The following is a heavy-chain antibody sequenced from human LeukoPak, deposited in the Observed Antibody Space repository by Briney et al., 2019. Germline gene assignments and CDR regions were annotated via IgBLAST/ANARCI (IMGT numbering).Heavy chain of an antibody. D-gene: IGHD2/OR15-2a*01. Sequence: GGSLRLSCVASGFTFSDYSMNWVRQAPGKGLEWVSYITSSSTTIHYADSVKGRFTISRDNAKNSLYLQMNSLRGEDTAVYYCARRPNAGFYGIAYWRQGTLVTVSS. CDR1: GFTFSDYS. J-gene: IGHJ4*02. CDR3: ARRPNAGFYGIAY. V-gene: IGHV3-48*01. CDR2: ITSSSTTI.